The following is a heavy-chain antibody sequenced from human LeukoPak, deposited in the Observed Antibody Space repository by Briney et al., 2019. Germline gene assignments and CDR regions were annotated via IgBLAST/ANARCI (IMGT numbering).Heavy chain of an antibody. CDR3: AEPGITMIGGV. D-gene: IGHD3-10*02. J-gene: IGHJ6*03. CDR1: GFTFTRYW. Sequence: GGSLRLSCAASGFTFTRYWMSWVRQAPGKGLEWVSYISSSGSTIYYADSVKGRFTISRDNAKNSLYLQMNSLRAEDTAVYYCAEPGITMIGGVWGKGTTVTIS. V-gene: IGHV3-48*03. CDR2: ISSSGSTI.